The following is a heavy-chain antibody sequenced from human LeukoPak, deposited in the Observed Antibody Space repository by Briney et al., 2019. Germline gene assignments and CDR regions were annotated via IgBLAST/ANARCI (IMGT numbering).Heavy chain of an antibody. V-gene: IGHV3-23*01. Sequence: GGSLRLSCVASGFTFSSYAMSWVRQAPGKGLEWVSSISGSGDTTYYADSVKGRFTISRDNSKNSLYLQMNSLRAEDTALYYCSKLVGGLSFDLWGQGTVVTVSS. CDR3: SKLVGGLSFDL. CDR1: GFTFSSYA. CDR2: ISGSGDTT. J-gene: IGHJ3*01. D-gene: IGHD3-3*01.